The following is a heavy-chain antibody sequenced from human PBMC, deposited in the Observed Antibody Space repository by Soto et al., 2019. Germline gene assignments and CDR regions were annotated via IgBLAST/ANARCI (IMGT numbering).Heavy chain of an antibody. CDR2: ISSSSSTI. J-gene: IGHJ4*02. D-gene: IGHD2-8*01. V-gene: IGHV3-48*01. CDR3: ARGDIVLMVYAIPPFDY. Sequence: EVQLVESGGGLVQPGGSLRLSCAASGFTFSSYSMNWVRQAPGKGLEWVSYISSSSSTIYYADSVKGRFTISRDNAKNSLYLQMNSLRAEDTAVYYCARGDIVLMVYAIPPFDYWGQGTLDTVSS. CDR1: GFTFSSYS.